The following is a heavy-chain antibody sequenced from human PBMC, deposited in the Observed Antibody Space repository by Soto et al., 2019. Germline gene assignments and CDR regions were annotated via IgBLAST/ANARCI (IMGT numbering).Heavy chain of an antibody. Sequence: EVQLLESGGGLVQPGGSLRLSCAASGFTFSSYVMSWVRQAPGKGLEWVSAISGSGGSTYYADSVKGRFTISRDNSKNTLYLQMNSLRAGDTAVYYCAKSLPVGYCSSTSCYRGYYYYYYGMDVWGQGTTVTVSS. V-gene: IGHV3-23*01. D-gene: IGHD2-2*02. CDR3: AKSLPVGYCSSTSCYRGYYYYYYGMDV. J-gene: IGHJ6*02. CDR2: ISGSGGST. CDR1: GFTFSSYV.